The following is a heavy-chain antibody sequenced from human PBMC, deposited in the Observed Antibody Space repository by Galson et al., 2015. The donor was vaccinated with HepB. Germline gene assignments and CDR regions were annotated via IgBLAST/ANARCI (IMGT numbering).Heavy chain of an antibody. CDR1: GFTFSSYW. CDR3: ARRISLVRGIITEPDYYYGMDV. V-gene: IGHV3-7*03. CDR2: INHDGSSK. Sequence: SLRLSCAASGFTFSSYWMNWVRQAPGKGLEWVAHINHDGSSKYYVDSVKGRFTISRDNAKDSVYLQLDSLRAEDTAVYYCARRISLVRGIITEPDYYYGMDVWGQGTTVTVAS. J-gene: IGHJ6*02. D-gene: IGHD3-10*01.